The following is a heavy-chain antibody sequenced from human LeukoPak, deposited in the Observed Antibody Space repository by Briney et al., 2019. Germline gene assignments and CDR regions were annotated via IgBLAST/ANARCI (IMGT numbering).Heavy chain of an antibody. J-gene: IGHJ4*02. CDR2: ISGNNGNT. D-gene: IGHD1-26*01. V-gene: IGHV1-18*01. CDR1: GYSFSSYG. Sequence: ASVKVSCKASGYSFSSYGISWVRQAPGQGLEWMTWISGNNGNTDFAKNFQGRVTMTTDTSTTTVYMELSSLRSEDTAVYYCATDLSPIVGATYEVLDYWGQGTLVTVSS. CDR3: ATDLSPIVGATYEVLDY.